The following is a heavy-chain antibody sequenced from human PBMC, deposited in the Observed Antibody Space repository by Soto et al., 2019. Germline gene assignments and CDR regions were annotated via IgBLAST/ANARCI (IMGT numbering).Heavy chain of an antibody. D-gene: IGHD3-22*01. V-gene: IGHV4-59*01. Sequence: PSETLSLTCTVSGGSISSYYWSWIRQPPGKGLEWIVYIYYSGSTNYNPSLKSRVTISVDTSKNQFSLKLSSVTAADTAVYYCARDPNYYDSSGYYENWFDPWGQGTLVTVSS. J-gene: IGHJ5*02. CDR1: GGSISSYY. CDR2: IYYSGST. CDR3: ARDPNYYDSSGYYENWFDP.